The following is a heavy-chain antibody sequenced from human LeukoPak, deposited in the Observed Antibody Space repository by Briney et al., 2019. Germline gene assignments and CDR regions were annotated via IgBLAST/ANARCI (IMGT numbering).Heavy chain of an antibody. CDR3: ARSPKLRSRPNNNWFDP. CDR2: IIPILGIA. CDR1: GGTFSSYA. J-gene: IGHJ5*02. D-gene: IGHD5-12*01. V-gene: IGHV1-69*04. Sequence: ASVKVSCKASGGTFSSYAISWVRQAPGQGLEWMGRIIPILGIANYAQKFQCRVTITADKSTSTAYMELSSLRSEDTAVYYCARSPKLRSRPNNNWFDPWGQGTLVTVSS.